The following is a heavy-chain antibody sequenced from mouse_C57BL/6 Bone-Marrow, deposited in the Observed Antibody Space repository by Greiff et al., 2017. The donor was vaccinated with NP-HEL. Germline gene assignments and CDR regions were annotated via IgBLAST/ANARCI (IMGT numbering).Heavy chain of an antibody. D-gene: IGHD1-1*01. J-gene: IGHJ2*01. CDR1: GFSLTSYG. V-gene: IGHV2-5*01. Sequence: VQGVESGPGLVQPSQSLSITCTVSGFSLTSYGVHWVRQSPGKGLEWLGVIWRGGSTDYNAAFMSRLSITKDNSKSQVFFKMNSLQADDTAIYYCAKSTYYYGSSPDYWGQGTTLTVSS. CDR2: IWRGGST. CDR3: AKSTYYYGSSPDY.